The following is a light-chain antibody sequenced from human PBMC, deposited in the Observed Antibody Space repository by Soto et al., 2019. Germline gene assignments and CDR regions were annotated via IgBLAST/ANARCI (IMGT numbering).Light chain of an antibody. CDR1: SSDVGGYYS. Sequence: QSALTQPASVSGSPGQSITISCTGTSSDVGGYYSVSWYQQHPGKAPKLMIYDVTNRPSGGSNRFSGSKSGNTASLTISGLQAEDEADYYCSSYTSSSTDVFGTGTKLTVL. CDR2: DVT. V-gene: IGLV2-14*01. CDR3: SSYTSSSTDV. J-gene: IGLJ1*01.